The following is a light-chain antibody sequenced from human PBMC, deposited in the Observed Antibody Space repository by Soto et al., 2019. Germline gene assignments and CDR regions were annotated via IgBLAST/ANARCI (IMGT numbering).Light chain of an antibody. Sequence: EFVLTQSPGTLSLSPGERATLSCRASQSVSSYLAGYQQKPGQAPRLLIYDASNRATGIPARFSGSGSGTDFTLTISSLEPEDFAVYYCQQRSNWPSITFGQGTRLEIK. CDR2: DAS. J-gene: IGKJ5*01. V-gene: IGKV3-11*01. CDR3: QQRSNWPSIT. CDR1: QSVSSY.